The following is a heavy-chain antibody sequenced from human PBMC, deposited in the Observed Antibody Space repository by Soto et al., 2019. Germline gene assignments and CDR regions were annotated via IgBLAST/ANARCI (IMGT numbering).Heavy chain of an antibody. Sequence: PGGSLRLSCAASGFTFSNYWMNWVRQAPGKGLEWVANIKADGGEKYYVDSVKGRFTISRDNAKNSLYLQMNSLRAEDTAVYYGARDHYDAGGADWGQGTLVTVSS. J-gene: IGHJ4*02. D-gene: IGHD3-22*01. CDR3: ARDHYDAGGAD. V-gene: IGHV3-7*01. CDR2: IKADGGEK. CDR1: GFTFSNYW.